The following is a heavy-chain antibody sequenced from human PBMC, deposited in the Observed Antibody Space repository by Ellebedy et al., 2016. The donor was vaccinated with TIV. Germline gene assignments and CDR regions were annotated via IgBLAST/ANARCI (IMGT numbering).Heavy chain of an antibody. CDR2: ISSSSSYI. D-gene: IGHD4-17*01. Sequence: GGSLRLXXAASGFTFSSYSMNWVRQAPGKGLEWVSSISSSSSYIYYADSVKGRFTISRDNAKNSLYLQMNSLRAEDTAVYYCASPGAAYDYGDYWFDYWGQGTLVTVSS. CDR1: GFTFSSYS. CDR3: ASPGAAYDYGDYWFDY. J-gene: IGHJ4*02. V-gene: IGHV3-21*01.